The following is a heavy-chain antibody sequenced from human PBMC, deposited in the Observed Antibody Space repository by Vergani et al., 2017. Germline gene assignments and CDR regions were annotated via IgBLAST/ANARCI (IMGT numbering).Heavy chain of an antibody. CDR1: GYSFTSYW. J-gene: IGHJ3*02. CDR3: ASPPTGTTGAFDN. V-gene: IGHV5-51*01. Sequence: VQLVQSGAEVKKPGESLKISCKGSGYSFTSYWIGWVRQMPGKGLEWMGIIYPGDSDTRYSPCFQGQVTISADKSISTAYLQWSSLKAADTGMYYWASPPTGTTGAFDNWGQGTMVTVSS. CDR2: IYPGDSDT. D-gene: IGHD1-1*01.